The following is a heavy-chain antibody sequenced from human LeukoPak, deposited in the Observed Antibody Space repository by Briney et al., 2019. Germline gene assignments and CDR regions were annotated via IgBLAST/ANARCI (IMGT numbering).Heavy chain of an antibody. CDR1: GYSIGSGYY. CDR2: IYHSGGT. CDR3: ARLPSGSSTAFYFDY. Sequence: PSETLSLTCAVSGYSIGSGYYWGWIRQPPGKGLEWIGKIYHSGGTYYNPSLKSRVTISVDTSKNQFSLNLSYVTAADTAVYYCARLPSGSSTAFYFDYWGQGILVAVSS. D-gene: IGHD1-26*01. V-gene: IGHV4-38-2*01. J-gene: IGHJ4*02.